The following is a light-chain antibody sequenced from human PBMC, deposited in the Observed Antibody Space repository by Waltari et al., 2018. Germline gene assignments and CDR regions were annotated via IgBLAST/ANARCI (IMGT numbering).Light chain of an antibody. Sequence: SYVLTQPPSVSVAPRETARITCGGDNIGSYSVHWYQQKPGQAPVLVIFYGSDRPSGIPERFSGSNSGNTATLTISRVEAGDEANYYCQVWHAAIDPGVFGTGTEVTV. CDR1: NIGSYS. V-gene: IGLV3-21*04. CDR2: YGS. J-gene: IGLJ1*01. CDR3: QVWHAAIDPGV.